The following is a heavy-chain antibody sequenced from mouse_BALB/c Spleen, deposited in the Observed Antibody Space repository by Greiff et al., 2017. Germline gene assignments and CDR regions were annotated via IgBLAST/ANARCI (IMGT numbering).Heavy chain of an antibody. D-gene: IGHD1-1*01. J-gene: IGHJ3*01. Sequence: QVQLKESGAELVKPGASVKLSCKASGYTFTSYYMYWVKQRPGQGLEWIGEINPSNGGTNFKEKFKSKATLTVDKSSSTAYMQLSSLTSEDSAVYYCTRSGKITGFAYWGQGTLVTVSA. CDR1: GYTFTSYY. V-gene: IGHV1S81*02. CDR3: TRSGKITGFAY. CDR2: INPSNGGT.